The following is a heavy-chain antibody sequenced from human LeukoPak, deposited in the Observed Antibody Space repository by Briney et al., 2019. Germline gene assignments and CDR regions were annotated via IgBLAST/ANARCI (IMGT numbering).Heavy chain of an antibody. V-gene: IGHV3-21*01. Sequence: GGSLRLSCAASGFTFRSYTMNWVRQAPGKGLEWVSCIESSSTNINYADSVRGRFTISRDNAKNSLFLQMNSLRVEDTAVYYCARVPGGLEWADFDYWGQGTLVTVSS. CDR1: GFTFRSYT. J-gene: IGHJ4*02. D-gene: IGHD3-3*01. CDR3: ARVPGGLEWADFDY. CDR2: IESSSTNI.